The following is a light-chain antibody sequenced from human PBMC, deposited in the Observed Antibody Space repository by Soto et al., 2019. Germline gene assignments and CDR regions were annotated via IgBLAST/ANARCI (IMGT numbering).Light chain of an antibody. CDR1: QSVSSSY. J-gene: IGKJ1*01. CDR2: GAS. V-gene: IGKV3-20*01. Sequence: EIVLTQSPGTLSLSPGERATLSCRASQSVSSSYLAWYQQKPGQAPRLLIYGASRRATGIPDRFSGSGSGTDFTLTISRLEPEDFAVYYCQQYGSSPRTCGQGTKGDIK. CDR3: QQYGSSPRT.